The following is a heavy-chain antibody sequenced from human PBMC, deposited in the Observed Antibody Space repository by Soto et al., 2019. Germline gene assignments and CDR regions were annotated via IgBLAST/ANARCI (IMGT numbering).Heavy chain of an antibody. CDR2: VGKKVNSYTT. V-gene: IGHV3-72*01. J-gene: IGHJ5*02. CDR3: ARVVVAATRFNWFDP. CDR1: GFTFSDHY. D-gene: IGHD2-15*01. Sequence: GGSLRLSCAASGFTFSDHYMDWVRQAPGKGLEWVGRVGKKVNSYTTEYAASVKGRFTISRDDSKNSLFLQMSSLKTEDTAVYYCARVVVAATRFNWFDPWGQGTLVTVS.